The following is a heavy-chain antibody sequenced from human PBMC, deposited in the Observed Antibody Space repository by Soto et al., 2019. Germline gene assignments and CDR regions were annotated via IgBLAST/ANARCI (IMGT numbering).Heavy chain of an antibody. Sequence: EGQLVQSGGDLVQPGGSLRLSCKASGFTFSDFWMYWVRQAPGKGLEWVSRINSDGSGTAYADSVRGRFTISRDNAKNTVYLQMNSLRAEDTAVYYCASVTAAAAASFGGWGQGTLVTVSS. V-gene: IGHV3-74*03. J-gene: IGHJ4*02. CDR1: GFTFSDFW. D-gene: IGHD6-25*01. CDR3: ASVTAAAAASFGG. CDR2: INSDGSGT.